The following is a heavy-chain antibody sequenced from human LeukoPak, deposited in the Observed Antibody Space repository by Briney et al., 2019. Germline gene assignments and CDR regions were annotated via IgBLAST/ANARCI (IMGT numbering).Heavy chain of an antibody. D-gene: IGHD5-18*01. V-gene: IGHV4-59*01. CDR3: AREDTVTDAFDI. CDR2: IYYSGST. J-gene: IGHJ3*02. CDR1: GGSISSYY. Sequence: SETLSLTCTVSGGSISSYYWSWIRQPPGKGLEWIGYIYYSGSTNYNPSLKSRVTISVDTSKNQFSLKLSSVTAADTAVYYCAREDTVTDAFDIWGQGTMVTVSS.